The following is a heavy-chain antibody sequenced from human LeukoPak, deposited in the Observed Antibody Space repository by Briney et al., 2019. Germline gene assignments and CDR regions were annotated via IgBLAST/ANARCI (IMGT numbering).Heavy chain of an antibody. CDR3: ARAGNVQPGLVGSEPSPNYYYYYMDV. V-gene: IGHV1-69*05. J-gene: IGHJ6*03. CDR2: IIPICGTA. D-gene: IGHD6-6*01. Sequence: SVTVSCKASGGTFSSYAISWVRQAPGQGLEWMGGIIPICGTANYAQKFQGRVTITTDESTSTAYMELSSLRSEDTAVYYCARAGNVQPGLVGSEPSPNYYYYYMDVWGKGTTVTVSS. CDR1: GGTFSSYA.